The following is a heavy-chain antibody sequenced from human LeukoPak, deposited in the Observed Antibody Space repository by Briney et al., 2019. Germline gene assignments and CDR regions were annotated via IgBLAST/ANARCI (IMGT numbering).Heavy chain of an antibody. V-gene: IGHV3-15*01. Sequence: PGGSLRLSCAASGFTFSDHYIDWVRQAPGKGLEWVGRIKSKPDGGTSDFAAPVKGRFTISRDDSKNTLYLQMNSLKTEDTAVYYCTTDTGGFWGQGTLVTVSS. J-gene: IGHJ4*02. CDR3: TTDTGGF. CDR1: GFTFSDHY. CDR2: IKSKPDGGTS. D-gene: IGHD1-14*01.